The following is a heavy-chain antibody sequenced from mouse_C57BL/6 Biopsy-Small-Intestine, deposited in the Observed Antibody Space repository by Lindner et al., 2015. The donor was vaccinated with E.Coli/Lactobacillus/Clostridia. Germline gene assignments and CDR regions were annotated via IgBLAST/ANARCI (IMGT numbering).Heavy chain of an antibody. J-gene: IGHJ2*01. CDR3: ARNYYGKRGFDY. V-gene: IGHV1-54*01. Sequence: VQLQESGAELVRPGTSVKVSCKASGYAFTNYLIEWVKQRPGQGLEWIGVINPGSGGTNYNEKFKGKATLTADKSSSTAYMQLSSLTSEDSAVYFCARNYYGKRGFDYWGQDTTLTVSS. CDR1: GYAFTNYL. CDR2: INPGSGGT. D-gene: IGHD1-1*01.